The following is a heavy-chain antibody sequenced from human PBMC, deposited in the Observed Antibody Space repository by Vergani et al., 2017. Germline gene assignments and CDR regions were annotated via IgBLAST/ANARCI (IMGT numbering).Heavy chain of an antibody. CDR1: GYTFTSYG. D-gene: IGHD2-2*01. V-gene: IGHV1-18*01. Sequence: QVQLVQSGAEVKKPGASVKVSCKASGYTFTSYGISWVRQAPGQGLEWMGWISAYNGNTNYAQKLQGRVTMTTDTSTSTAYMELRSLRSDDTAVYYCARVATDPSAYYYYGMDVWGQGTTVTVSS. CDR3: ARVATDPSAYYYYGMDV. CDR2: ISAYNGNT. J-gene: IGHJ6*02.